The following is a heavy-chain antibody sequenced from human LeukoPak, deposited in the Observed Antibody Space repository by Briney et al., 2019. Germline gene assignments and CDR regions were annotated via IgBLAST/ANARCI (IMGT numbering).Heavy chain of an antibody. CDR1: GYIFTSYG. CDR2: ISTHNGNT. D-gene: IGHD3-16*02. J-gene: IGHJ3*02. CDR3: ARFGGVIAIDAFDI. V-gene: IGHV1-18*01. Sequence: ASVKVSCKASGYIFTSYGISWVRQAPGQGLEWMGWISTHNGNTNYAQKLQGRVTMTADTSTSTAYMELRSLRSDDTAVYYCARFGGVIAIDAFDIWGQGTMVTVSS.